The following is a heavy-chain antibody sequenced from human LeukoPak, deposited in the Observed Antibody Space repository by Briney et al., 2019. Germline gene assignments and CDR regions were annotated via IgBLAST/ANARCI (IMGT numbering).Heavy chain of an antibody. CDR1: GFTFSNYG. Sequence: GGSLRLSCAASGFTFSNYGMYWVRQAPGKGLEWVAVISYDGSNKYYADSVKGRFTISRDNSEDTLYLQMNSLRAEDTAVYYCAVGGYCGGDCYPGGLGDYYYGMDVWGQGTTVTVSS. CDR3: AVGGYCGGDCYPGGLGDYYYGMDV. D-gene: IGHD2-21*02. J-gene: IGHJ6*02. CDR2: ISYDGSNK. V-gene: IGHV3-30*03.